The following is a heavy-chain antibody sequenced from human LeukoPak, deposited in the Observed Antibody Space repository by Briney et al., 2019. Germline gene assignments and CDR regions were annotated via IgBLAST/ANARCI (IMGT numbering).Heavy chain of an antibody. Sequence: PSVKVSCKASGYTFTGYYMHWVQKALGQGLDGMGWINPNSGGTNYAQKFQGRVTSTRNTSISTAYMELSSLRSEDTAVYYCARTGGLPNAFDIWGQGTMVTVSS. CDR2: INPNSGGT. CDR3: ARTGGLPNAFDI. J-gene: IGHJ3*02. D-gene: IGHD3-16*01. V-gene: IGHV1-2*01. CDR1: GYTFTGYY.